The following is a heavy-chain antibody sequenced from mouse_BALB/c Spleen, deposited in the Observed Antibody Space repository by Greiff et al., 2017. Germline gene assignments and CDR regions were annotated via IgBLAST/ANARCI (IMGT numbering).Heavy chain of an antibody. J-gene: IGHJ1*01. V-gene: IGHV3-8*02. Sequence: EVKLMESGPSLVKPSQTLSLTCSVTGDSITSGYWNWIRKFPGNKLEYMGYISYSGSTYYNPSLKSRISITRDTSKNQYYLQLNSVTTEDTATYYCARSPYSVRDWYFDVWGAGTTVTVSS. D-gene: IGHD6-5*01. CDR3: ARSPYSVRDWYFDV. CDR1: GDSITSGY. CDR2: ISYSGST.